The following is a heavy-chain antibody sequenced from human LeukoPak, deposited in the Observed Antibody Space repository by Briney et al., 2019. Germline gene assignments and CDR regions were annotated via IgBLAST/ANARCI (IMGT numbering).Heavy chain of an antibody. V-gene: IGHV5-51*01. J-gene: IGHJ3*02. Sequence: GESLKISCKGSGYIFTTHWIGWVRQMPGKGLEWMGINYPGDSDTTYSPSFQGQVTISADRSISTAYLQWSSLKASDTAMYYCAKRQVAGSGFTGAFDIWGQGTVVTVSS. CDR1: GYIFTTHW. CDR2: NYPGDSDT. D-gene: IGHD1-14*01. CDR3: AKRQVAGSGFTGAFDI.